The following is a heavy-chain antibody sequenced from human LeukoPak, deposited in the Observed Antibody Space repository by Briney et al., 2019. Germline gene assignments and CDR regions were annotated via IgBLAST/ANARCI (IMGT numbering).Heavy chain of an antibody. Sequence: SETLSLTCTVSGGSISDYYWTWIRQPPGKGLEWIAYMHYNGVTYYNPSLKSRVTTSIDTSKNQFSLNLSSVSAADTAVYYCARRGTGGWNFDYWGQGTLVTVSS. J-gene: IGHJ4*02. CDR1: GGSISDYY. CDR3: ARRGTGGWNFDY. D-gene: IGHD6-19*01. CDR2: MHYNGVT. V-gene: IGHV4-59*01.